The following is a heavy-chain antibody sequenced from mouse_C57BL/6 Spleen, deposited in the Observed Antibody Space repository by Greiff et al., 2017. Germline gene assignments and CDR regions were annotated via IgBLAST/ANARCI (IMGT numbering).Heavy chain of an antibody. V-gene: IGHV5-17*01. D-gene: IGHD1-1*01. J-gene: IGHJ1*03. CDR2: ISSGSSTI. CDR3: ARPRGSSHRWYFDV. CDR1: GFTFSDYG. Sequence: EVMLVESGGGLVKPGGSLKLSCAASGFTFSDYGMHWVRQAPEKGLEWVAYISSGSSTIYYADKVKGRFTISRDNANNTLFLQMTSLMSEDTAMYYCARPRGSSHRWYFDVWGTGTTVTVSS.